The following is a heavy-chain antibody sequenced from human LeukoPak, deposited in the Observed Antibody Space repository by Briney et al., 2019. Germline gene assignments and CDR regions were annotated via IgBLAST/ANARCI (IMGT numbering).Heavy chain of an antibody. D-gene: IGHD3-9*01. CDR2: ISSSSSTI. Sequence: GGSLRLSCAASGFTFSSYSMNWVRQAPGKGLEWVSYISSSSSTIYYADSVKGRFTISRDNSKNTLYLQMNSLRAEDTAVYYCARSNYDILTDPFDYWGQGTLVTVSP. CDR1: GFTFSSYS. CDR3: ARSNYDILTDPFDY. J-gene: IGHJ4*02. V-gene: IGHV3-48*01.